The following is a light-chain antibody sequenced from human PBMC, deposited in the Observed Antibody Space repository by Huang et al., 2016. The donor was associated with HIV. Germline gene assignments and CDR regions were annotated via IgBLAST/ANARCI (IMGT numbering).Light chain of an antibody. J-gene: IGKJ2*01. CDR1: QNINGH. Sequence: EIQMTQSPSSLSASVGDRVTITCRTSQNINGHLNWYQQRPGKAPKLLLYATSSLHTGVPSRFSSSGSGTHFTLTISSLQAEDFATYYCQQSSTPPSTFGQGTKLEIK. CDR2: ATS. CDR3: QQSSTPPST. V-gene: IGKV1-39*01.